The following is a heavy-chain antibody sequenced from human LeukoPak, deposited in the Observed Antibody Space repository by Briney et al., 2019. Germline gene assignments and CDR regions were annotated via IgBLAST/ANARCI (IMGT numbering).Heavy chain of an antibody. CDR3: ARGPDGVGATRY. D-gene: IGHD1-26*01. CDR1: GGTFSSYA. J-gene: IGHJ4*02. V-gene: IGHV1-69*13. CDR2: IIPIFGTA. Sequence: WASVKVSCKASGGTFSSYAISWVRQAPGQGLEWMGGIIPIFGTANYAQKFQGRVTITADESTSTAYMELSSLRSEDTAVYYCARGPDGVGATRYWGQRTRLTVSS.